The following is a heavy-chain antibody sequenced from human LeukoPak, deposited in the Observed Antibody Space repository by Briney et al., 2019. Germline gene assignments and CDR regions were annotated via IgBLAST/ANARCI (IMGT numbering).Heavy chain of an antibody. CDR2: IAYDGSRN. CDR1: GFTFSGYG. CDR3: VRYDSSRFDP. V-gene: IGHV3-30*03. J-gene: IGHJ5*02. D-gene: IGHD3-3*01. Sequence: GRSLRLSCAAPGFTFSGYGMHWVRQAPGKGLEWVTGIAYDGSRNHYAESVKGRFTLSRDNSRYTVDLQMNSLRAEDTAVYPCVRYDSSRFDPWGQGTLVSVSS.